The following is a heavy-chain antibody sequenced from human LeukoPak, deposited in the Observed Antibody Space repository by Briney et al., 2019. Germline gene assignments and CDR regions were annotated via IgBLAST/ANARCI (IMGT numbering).Heavy chain of an antibody. CDR3: ATDYDILTGYYNDWFDP. CDR2: FDPEDGET. CDR1: GYTLTELS. V-gene: IGHV1-24*01. J-gene: IGHJ5*02. D-gene: IGHD3-9*01. Sequence: GSVKVSCKVSGYTLTELSMHWVRQAPGKGLEWMGGFDPEDGETIYAQKFRGRVTMTEDTSTDTAYMELSSLRSEDTAVYYCATDYDILTGYYNDWFDPWGQGTLVTVSS.